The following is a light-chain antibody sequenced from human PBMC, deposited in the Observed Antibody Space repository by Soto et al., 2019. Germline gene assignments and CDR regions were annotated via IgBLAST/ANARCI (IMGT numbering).Light chain of an antibody. Sequence: QSVLTQPPSVSGAPGQRVTISCTGNSSNIGAGYDVHWYQQLPGTAPKLLIYSNKIRPSGVPDRFSGSRSRTSASLAITGLQPEDEADYFCQSYDSSLGGPVFGGGTKLTVL. CDR1: SSNIGAGYD. V-gene: IGLV1-40*01. CDR3: QSYDSSLGGPV. CDR2: SNK. J-gene: IGLJ3*02.